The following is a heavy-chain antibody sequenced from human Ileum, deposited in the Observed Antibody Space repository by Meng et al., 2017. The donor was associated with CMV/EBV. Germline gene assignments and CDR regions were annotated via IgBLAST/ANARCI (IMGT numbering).Heavy chain of an antibody. V-gene: IGHV1-69*05. J-gene: IGHJ5*02. CDR3: ATYSSSYNGFDP. CDR2: IIPIFGTA. D-gene: IGHD6-6*01. CDR1: GGTFSSYA. Sequence: CKASGGTFSSYAISWVRQAPGQGLEWMGGIIPIFGTANYAQKFQGRVTITTDESTSTAYMELSSLRSEDTAVYYCATYSSSYNGFDPWGQGTLVTVSS.